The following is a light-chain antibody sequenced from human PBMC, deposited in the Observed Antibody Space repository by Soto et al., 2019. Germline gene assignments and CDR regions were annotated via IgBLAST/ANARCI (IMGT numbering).Light chain of an antibody. CDR1: QSVRNN. V-gene: IGKV3-15*01. J-gene: IGKJ4*01. CDR3: QQYNNWPLT. CDR2: GAS. Sequence: AMTQSPATLSVFPGETATLSCRASQSVRNNLAWYQQRPGQAPRLFIYGASTRATGIPARFSGSGSGTEFTLTICSLQSEDFAVYYCQQYNNWPLTFGGGTKVEIK.